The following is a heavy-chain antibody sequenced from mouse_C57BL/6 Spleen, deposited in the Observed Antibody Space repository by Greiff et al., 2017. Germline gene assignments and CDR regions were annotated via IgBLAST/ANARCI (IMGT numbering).Heavy chain of an antibody. J-gene: IGHJ1*03. V-gene: IGHV1-52*01. D-gene: IGHD2-2*01. Sequence: QVQLQQPGAELVRPGSSVKLSCKASGYTFTSYWMHWVKQRPIQGLEWIGNIDPSDSVTHYNPKFKDKATLTVDKSSSIASRQISSLTSEDSAVDDCAREGLRRYWYFDVWGTGTTVTGSS. CDR2: IDPSDSVT. CDR1: GYTFTSYW. CDR3: AREGLRRYWYFDV.